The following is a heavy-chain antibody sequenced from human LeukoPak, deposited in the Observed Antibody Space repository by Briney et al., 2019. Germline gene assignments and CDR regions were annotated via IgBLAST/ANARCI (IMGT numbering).Heavy chain of an antibody. V-gene: IGHV3-66*02. CDR3: ARDSSSWYNFDY. CDR2: IYSGGGT. CDR1: GLTVSNKY. J-gene: IGHJ4*02. D-gene: IGHD6-13*01. Sequence: PGGSLRLSCAASGLTVSNKYMSWVRQAPGRGLEWVSIIYSGGGTFYADSVKGLFTISRDNSKNTLYLQMNSLRVEDTAVYYCARDSSSWYNFDYWGQGTLVTVSS.